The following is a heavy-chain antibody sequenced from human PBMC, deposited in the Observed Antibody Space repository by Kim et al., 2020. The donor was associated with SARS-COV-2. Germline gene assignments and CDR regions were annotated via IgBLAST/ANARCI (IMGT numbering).Heavy chain of an antibody. Sequence: ASVKVSCKASGYTFTSYDINWVRQATGQGLEWMGWMNPNSGNTGYAQKFQGRVTMTRNTSISTAYMELSSLRSEDTAVYYCARGPPRVDTAMAYYFDYWGQGTLVTVSS. V-gene: IGHV1-8*01. CDR3: ARGPPRVDTAMAYYFDY. CDR2: MNPNSGNT. CDR1: GYTFTSYD. D-gene: IGHD5-18*01. J-gene: IGHJ4*02.